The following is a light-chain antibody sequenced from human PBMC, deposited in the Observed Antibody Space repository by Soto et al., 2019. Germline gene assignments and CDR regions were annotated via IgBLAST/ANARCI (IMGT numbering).Light chain of an antibody. CDR2: DAS. J-gene: IGKJ2*01. V-gene: IGKV1-5*01. CDR1: QSISSW. CDR3: RQYTSYSYT. Sequence: DIQMTQSPSTLSSAVGDRVTITCRASQSISSWLAWYHQKPGKAPKLLIYDASSLESGVPSRFSGSGSGTEFTLTISSLQPDDFENYYQRQYTSYSYTFGKGTKLEIK.